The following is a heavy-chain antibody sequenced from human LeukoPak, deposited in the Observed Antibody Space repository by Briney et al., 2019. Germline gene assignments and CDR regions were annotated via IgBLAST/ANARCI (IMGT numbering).Heavy chain of an antibody. D-gene: IGHD4/OR15-4a*01. CDR2: IYYSGST. CDR3: ARGLTYWYFDL. V-gene: IGHV4-59*01. CDR1: GGSISSYY. J-gene: IGHJ2*01. Sequence: SETLSLTCTVSGGSISSYYWSWIRQPPGKGLGWIGYIYYSGSTNYNPSLKSRVTISVDTSKNQFSLKLSSVTAADTAVYYCARGLTYWYFDLWGRGTLVTVSS.